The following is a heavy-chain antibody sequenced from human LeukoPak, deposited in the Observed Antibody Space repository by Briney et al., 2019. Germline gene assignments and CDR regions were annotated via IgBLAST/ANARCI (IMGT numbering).Heavy chain of an antibody. Sequence: SVKVSCKASGYTFTSYDISWVRQAPGQGLEWMGGIIPIFGTANYAQKFQGRVTITADESTSTAYMELSSLRSEDTAVYYCARDRFEDTAMVTRAFDIWGQGTMVTVSS. CDR2: IIPIFGTA. D-gene: IGHD5-18*01. V-gene: IGHV1-69*13. J-gene: IGHJ3*02. CDR1: GYTFTSYD. CDR3: ARDRFEDTAMVTRAFDI.